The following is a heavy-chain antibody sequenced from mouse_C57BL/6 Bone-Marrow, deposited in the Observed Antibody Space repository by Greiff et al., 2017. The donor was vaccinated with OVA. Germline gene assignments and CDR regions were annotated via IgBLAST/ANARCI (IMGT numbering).Heavy chain of an antibody. CDR1: GFTFSDYG. V-gene: IGHV5-17*01. CDR2: ISSGSSTI. CDR3: ARRLLPHYYAMDY. J-gene: IGHJ4*01. D-gene: IGHD2-3*01. Sequence: EVKLVESGGGLVKPGGSLKLSCAASGFTFSDYGMHWVRQAPEKGLAWVAYISSGSSTIYYADTVKGRFTISRDNAKNTLFLQMTSLRSEDTAMYYCARRLLPHYYAMDYWGQGTSVTVSS.